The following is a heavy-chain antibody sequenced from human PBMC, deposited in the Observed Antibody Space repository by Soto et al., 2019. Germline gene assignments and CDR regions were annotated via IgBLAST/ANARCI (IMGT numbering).Heavy chain of an antibody. V-gene: IGHV2-5*01. Sequence: QITLKESGPTLVKPTQTLTLTCSFSGFSLSSTGVGVGWIRQPPGKALEWLAVIYWNDDKRYSPSLKSRLTPTKDTSKTQVVLTMTNMDPVDTATYFCAHSKDFLWGTYPGVPDYWGQGALVTVSS. J-gene: IGHJ4*02. CDR3: AHSKDFLWGTYPGVPDY. D-gene: IGHD3-16*01. CDR2: IYWNDDK. CDR1: GFSLSSTGVG.